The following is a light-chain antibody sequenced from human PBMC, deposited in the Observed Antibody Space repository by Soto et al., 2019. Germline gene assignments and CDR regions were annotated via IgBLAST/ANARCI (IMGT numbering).Light chain of an antibody. CDR3: QQSYTTPVYS. CDR2: AAS. V-gene: IGKV1-39*01. J-gene: IGKJ2*01. Sequence: DVQMTQSPSTLYASVGDRVTVTCRISQDIIFYLNWYQQKPGEAPKLLIYAASNLQSGVPSRFSGSGSGTDFTLTISSLQPEDIATYFCQQSYTTPVYSFGHGTKVDIK. CDR1: QDIIFY.